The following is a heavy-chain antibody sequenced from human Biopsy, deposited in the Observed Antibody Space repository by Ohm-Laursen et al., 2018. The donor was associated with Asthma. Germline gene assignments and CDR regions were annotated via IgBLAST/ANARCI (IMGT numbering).Heavy chain of an antibody. CDR1: GGSITSFY. CDR3: ARGSGSSLPYPDAFDI. D-gene: IGHD2-2*01. J-gene: IGHJ3*02. Sequence: GTLSLTCIVSGGSITSFYWSWIRQPPGRGLEWIGYIYFSGNTNYNPSLKSRVTISIDTSKNHFSLKLTSVTAADTAVYYCARGSGSSLPYPDAFDIWGQGTMVTVS. CDR2: IYFSGNT. V-gene: IGHV4-59*01.